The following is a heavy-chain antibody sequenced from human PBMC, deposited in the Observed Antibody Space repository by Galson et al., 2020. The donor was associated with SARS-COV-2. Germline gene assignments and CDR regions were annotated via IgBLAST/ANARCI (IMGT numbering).Heavy chain of an antibody. J-gene: IGHJ4*02. D-gene: IGHD2-15*01. V-gene: IGHV4-31*03. CDR3: ACGIVVVVAAPAVRY. CDR2: IYYSGST. CDR1: GGSISSGGYY. Sequence: SETLSLTCTVSGGSISSGGYYWSWIRQHPGKGLEWIGYIYYSGSTYYNPSLKSRVTISVDTSKNQFSLKLSSVTAADTAVYYCACGIVVVVAAPAVRYWGQGTLVTVSS.